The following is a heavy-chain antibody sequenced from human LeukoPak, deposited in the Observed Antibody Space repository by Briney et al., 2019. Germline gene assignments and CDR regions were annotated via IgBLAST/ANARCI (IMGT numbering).Heavy chain of an antibody. CDR3: ARGEAAYDFWSGDLDY. J-gene: IGHJ4*02. Sequence: KPPETLSLTCTVSGGSISSYYWSWIRQPPGKGLEWIGYIYYSGSTNYNPSLKSRVTISVDTSKNQFSLKLSSVTAADTAVYYCARGEAAYDFWSGDLDYWGKGTLVTVSS. D-gene: IGHD3-3*01. V-gene: IGHV4-59*01. CDR2: IYYSGST. CDR1: GGSISSYY.